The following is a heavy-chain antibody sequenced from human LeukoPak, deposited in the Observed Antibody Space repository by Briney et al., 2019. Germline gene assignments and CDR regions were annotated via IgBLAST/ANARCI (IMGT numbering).Heavy chain of an antibody. J-gene: IGHJ4*02. V-gene: IGHV4-34*01. CDR1: GGSFSGYY. CDR2: TNHSGST. Sequence: PSETLSLTCAVYGGSFSGYYWSWIRPPPGKGLEWIGETNHSGSTNYNPSPKSRVTISVDTSKNQFSLKLSSVTAADTAVYYCARAWRVHPRRREYYFDYWGQGTLVTVSS. D-gene: IGHD1-1*01. CDR3: ARAWRVHPRRREYYFDY.